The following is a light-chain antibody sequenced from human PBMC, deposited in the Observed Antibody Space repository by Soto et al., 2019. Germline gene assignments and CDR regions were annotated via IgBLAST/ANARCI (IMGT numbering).Light chain of an antibody. Sequence: EIVLTQSPATLSLSPGERATLSCRASQSVTNSLAWYQQQPGQAPRLLIYHASNRATGVPARFSGSESGTDFTLTISSLEPADFAVYYCQQRRTFGQGTKVDIK. J-gene: IGKJ1*01. CDR3: QQRRT. CDR2: HAS. CDR1: QSVTNS. V-gene: IGKV3-11*01.